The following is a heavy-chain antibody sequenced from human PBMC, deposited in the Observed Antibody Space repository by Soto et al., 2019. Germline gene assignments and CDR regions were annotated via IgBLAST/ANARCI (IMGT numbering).Heavy chain of an antibody. D-gene: IGHD2-21*02. CDR1: GFTFSSYG. CDR2: ISYDGSNK. J-gene: IGHJ4*02. CDR3: AKELCGGDCSSLTFDY. Sequence: GGSLRLSCAASGFTFSSYGMHWVRQAPGKGLEWVAVISYDGSNKYYADSVKGRFTISRDNSKNTLYLQMNSLRAEDTAVYYCAKELCGGDCSSLTFDYWGQGTLVTVSS. V-gene: IGHV3-30*18.